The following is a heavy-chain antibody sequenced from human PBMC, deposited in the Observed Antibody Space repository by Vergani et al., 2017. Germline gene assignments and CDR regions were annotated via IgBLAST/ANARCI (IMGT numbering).Heavy chain of an antibody. Sequence: EVQLVESGGGLVKPGGSLRLSCAASGFTFSSYSMNWVRRAPGKGLEWVSSISSSSSYIYYADSVKGRFTISRDNAKNSLYLQMNSLRAEDTAVYYCARDSPPFSGYDPYYFDGWSQGTLVTVSS. CDR1: GFTFSSYS. CDR2: ISSSSSYI. J-gene: IGHJ4*02. CDR3: ARDSPPFSGYDPYYFDG. V-gene: IGHV3-21*01. D-gene: IGHD5-12*01.